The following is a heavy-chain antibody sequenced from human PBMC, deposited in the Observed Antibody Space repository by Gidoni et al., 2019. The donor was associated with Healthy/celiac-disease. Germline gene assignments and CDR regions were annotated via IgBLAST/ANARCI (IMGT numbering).Heavy chain of an antibody. CDR2: ISGSGGST. D-gene: IGHD2-21*01. Sequence: EVQLLESGGGLVQPGGSLRLSCAASGFPFSSYAMSWVRQAPGKGLEWVSAISGSGGSTYYADSVKGRFTISRDNSKNTLYLQMNSLRAEDTAVYYCAKVKKDKGGPRDGPSYWYFDLWGRGTLVTVSS. V-gene: IGHV3-23*01. J-gene: IGHJ2*01. CDR3: AKVKKDKGGPRDGPSYWYFDL. CDR1: GFPFSSYA.